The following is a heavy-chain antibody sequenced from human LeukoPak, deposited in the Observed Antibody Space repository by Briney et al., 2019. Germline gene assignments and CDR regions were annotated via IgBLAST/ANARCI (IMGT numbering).Heavy chain of an antibody. CDR2: FDWADDK. V-gene: IGHV2-70*04. D-gene: IGHD3-9*01. J-gene: IGHJ4*02. CDR3: ARSYDILTGYYGLFDH. CDR1: GFSRSTSGMR. Sequence: ESGPTLVKPTQTLTLTCTFSGFSRSTSGMRVSWIRQPPGKAPEWLARFDWADDKFYSTSLKTRLTISKDTSKNQVVLTMTNMDPVDTATYYCARSYDILTGYYGLFDHWGQGTLVTVSS.